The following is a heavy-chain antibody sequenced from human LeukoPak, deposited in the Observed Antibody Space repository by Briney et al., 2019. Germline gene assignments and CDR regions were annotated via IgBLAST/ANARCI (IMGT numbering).Heavy chain of an antibody. J-gene: IGHJ4*02. CDR3: ARDSGWVRARYYFDY. Sequence: GGSLRLSCAASGFTFSSYAMHWVRQAPGKGLEWVAVISYDGSNKYYADSVKGRFTISRDNSKNTLYLQMNSLRAEDTAVYYCARDSGWVRARYYFDYWGQGTLVTVSS. D-gene: IGHD3-10*01. CDR2: ISYDGSNK. CDR1: GFTFSSYA. V-gene: IGHV3-30-3*01.